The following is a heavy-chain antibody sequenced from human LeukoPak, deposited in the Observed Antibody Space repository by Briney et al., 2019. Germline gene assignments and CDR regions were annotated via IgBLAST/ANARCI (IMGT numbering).Heavy chain of an antibody. Sequence: GGSLRLSCAASGFTFSSYSMNWVRQAPGKGLEWVSYISSSSSTIYYADSVKGRFTISRDNAKNSLYLQMNSLRDEDTAVYYCAKESGSRSYGAYFPHWGQGTLVTVSS. CDR2: ISSSSSTI. D-gene: IGHD6-13*01. V-gene: IGHV3-48*02. CDR3: AKESGSRSYGAYFPH. J-gene: IGHJ1*01. CDR1: GFTFSSYS.